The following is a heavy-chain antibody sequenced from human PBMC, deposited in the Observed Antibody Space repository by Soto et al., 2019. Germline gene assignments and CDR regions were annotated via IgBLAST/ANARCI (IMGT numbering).Heavy chain of an antibody. CDR1: GYTFSNYW. V-gene: IGHV5-10-1*01. J-gene: IGHJ3*02. D-gene: IGHD6-13*01. Sequence: GESLKIACEGSGYTFSNYWISWVRQLPGKGLEWLGKVDPSDSYVNYSPSFQGHVTVSVDKSISTAYLQWSSLKASDSAMYYCARRLHSSNWGDDALDIGGQGTMVTVSS. CDR2: VDPSDSYV. CDR3: ARRLHSSNWGDDALDI.